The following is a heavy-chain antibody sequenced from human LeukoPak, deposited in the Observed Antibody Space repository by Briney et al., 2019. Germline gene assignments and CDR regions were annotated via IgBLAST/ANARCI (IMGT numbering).Heavy chain of an antibody. D-gene: IGHD4-17*01. CDR3: ARDIIYLIDEDYG. J-gene: IGHJ4*02. CDR2: IHTSGSA. CDR1: GSSFNSYY. Sequence: SETLSLTCSVSGSSFNSYYWSWIRQPAGKGLEWIGRIHTSGSAEYSPSLQSRVTISVDMSKEEFSLKLTSVTAADTAAYYCARDIIYLIDEDYGWGQGTLVTVSS. V-gene: IGHV4-4*07.